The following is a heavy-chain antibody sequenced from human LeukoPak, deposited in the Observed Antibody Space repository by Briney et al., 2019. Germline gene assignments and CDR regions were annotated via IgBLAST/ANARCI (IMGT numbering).Heavy chain of an antibody. CDR1: GGSFSGYS. Sequence: PSETLSLTCAVYGGSFSGYSWTWIRQPPGKGLEWLGEINRSGNTNYNPSLKSRVTISVYTPKNQFSLKLSSVTAADTAVYYCATEPAPDYDDYVSIRPSPPRDAFDIWGQGTMVTVSS. CDR2: INRSGNT. J-gene: IGHJ3*02. CDR3: ATEPAPDYDDYVSIRPSPPRDAFDI. V-gene: IGHV4-34*01. D-gene: IGHD4-17*01.